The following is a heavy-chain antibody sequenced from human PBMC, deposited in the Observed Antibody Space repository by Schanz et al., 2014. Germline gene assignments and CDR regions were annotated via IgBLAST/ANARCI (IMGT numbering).Heavy chain of an antibody. V-gene: IGHV3-11*04. CDR2: ISRDGTTS. Sequence: QVQLVESGGGLVKPGGSLRLSCAASGFIFNDYYMNWIRQAPGKGLEWLSYISRDGTTSYYADSVKGRFTISRDNAMNTLYLQMNSLRAEDTAVYYCVRDTDYHFDYWGQGTLVTVSS. CDR3: VRDTDYHFDY. CDR1: GFIFNDYY. J-gene: IGHJ4*02. D-gene: IGHD4-17*01.